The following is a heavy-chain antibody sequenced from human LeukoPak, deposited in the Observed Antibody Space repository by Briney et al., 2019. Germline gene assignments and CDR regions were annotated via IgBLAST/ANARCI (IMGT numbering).Heavy chain of an antibody. V-gene: IGHV3-66*01. D-gene: IGHD5-18*01. Sequence: PGGSLRLSCAASGFTVSSNYMSWVRQAPGKGLEWVSVIYSGGSTYYADSVKGRFTISRDNSKNTLYLQMNSLRAEDTAVYYCARDMKGAFNERGYSYGYYFDYWGQGTLVTVSS. CDR3: ARDMKGAFNERGYSYGYYFDY. CDR1: GFTVSSNY. CDR2: IYSGGST. J-gene: IGHJ4*02.